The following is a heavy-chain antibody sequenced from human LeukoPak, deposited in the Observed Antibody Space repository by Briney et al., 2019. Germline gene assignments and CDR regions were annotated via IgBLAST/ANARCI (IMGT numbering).Heavy chain of an antibody. D-gene: IGHD1-26*01. CDR1: GFTFSSYS. CDR3: AGSDGIVGAFHY. V-gene: IGHV3-21*01. Sequence: PGGSLRLSCAASGFTFSSYSMKWVRQAPGKGLEWVSSISSSSSYIYYADSVKGRFTISRDNAKNSLYLQMNSLRAEDTAVYYCAGSDGIVGAFHYWGQGTLVTVSS. J-gene: IGHJ4*02. CDR2: ISSSSSYI.